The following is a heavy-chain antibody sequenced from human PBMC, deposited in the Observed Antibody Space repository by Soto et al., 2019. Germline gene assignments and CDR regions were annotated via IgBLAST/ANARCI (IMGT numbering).Heavy chain of an antibody. J-gene: IGHJ5*02. CDR3: ARMLGNSWYSGFDP. CDR1: GGSISSSNW. CDR2: IYHSGST. V-gene: IGHV4-4*02. Sequence: SETLSLTCAVSGGSISSSNWWSWVRQPPGKGLEWIGEIYHSGSTNYNPSLKSRVTISVDKSKNQFSLKLSSVTAADTAVYYCARMLGNSWYSGFDPWGQGTLVTVSS. D-gene: IGHD6-13*01.